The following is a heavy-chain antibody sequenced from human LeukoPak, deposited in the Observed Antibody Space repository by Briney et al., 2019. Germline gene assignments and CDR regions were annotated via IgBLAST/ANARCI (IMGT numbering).Heavy chain of an antibody. CDR3: AKGITRSGYYSAHDAIDI. CDR1: GGSISSYY. Sequence: SETLSLTCTVSGGSISSYYWSWIRQPPGEGMEWIGYIYYSGSTNYNPSLKSRVTISVDTSKNQFSLKLSSVTAADTAVYYCAKGITRSGYYSAHDAIDIWGQGTMVTVSS. J-gene: IGHJ3*02. CDR2: IYYSGST. V-gene: IGHV4-59*08. D-gene: IGHD3-22*01.